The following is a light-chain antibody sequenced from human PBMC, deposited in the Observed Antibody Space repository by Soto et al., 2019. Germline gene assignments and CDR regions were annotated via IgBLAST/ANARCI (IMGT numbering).Light chain of an antibody. CDR2: DAS. J-gene: IGKJ5*01. CDR3: QQRSNWPIT. Sequence: EIVLTQSPATLSLSPGERATLSCRASQSVSSYLAWYQQKPGQAPRLLIYDASNRDTAIPATFSGSGSGTDVTLASSSLEPEDVAVYYCQQRSNWPITLGQGTRLEIK. V-gene: IGKV3-11*01. CDR1: QSVSSY.